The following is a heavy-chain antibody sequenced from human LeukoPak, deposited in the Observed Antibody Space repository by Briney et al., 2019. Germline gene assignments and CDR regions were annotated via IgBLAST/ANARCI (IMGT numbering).Heavy chain of an antibody. CDR1: GFTFSSFA. D-gene: IGHD3-10*01. J-gene: IGHJ4*02. V-gene: IGHV3-23*01. CDR3: AKSRLWFGELLSGDFDY. CDR2: ISGGGGKT. Sequence: GGSLRLSCAASGFTFSSFAMTWVRQAPGKGLEWVSAISGGGGKTYYADSVTGRFSISRDNSKNTLYLQMNSLRAEETAVYYCAKSRLWFGELLSGDFDYWGQGTLVTVSS.